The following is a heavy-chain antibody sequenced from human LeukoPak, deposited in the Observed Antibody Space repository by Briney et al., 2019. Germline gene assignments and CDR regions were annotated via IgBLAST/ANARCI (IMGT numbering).Heavy chain of an antibody. D-gene: IGHD6-13*01. CDR1: GFTVSSNE. Sequence: GGSLRLSCAASGFTVSSNEMSWVRQAPGKGLEWVSSISGGSTYYADSRKSRFTISRDNSKNTLYLQMNSLRAEDTAVYYCAKEEGSSSWYNWFDPWGQGTLVTVSS. V-gene: IGHV3-38-3*01. J-gene: IGHJ5*02. CDR3: AKEEGSSSWYNWFDP. CDR2: ISGGST.